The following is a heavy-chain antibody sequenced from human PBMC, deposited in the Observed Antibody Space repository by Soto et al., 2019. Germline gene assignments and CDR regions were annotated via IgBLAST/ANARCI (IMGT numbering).Heavy chain of an antibody. CDR1: GLPFSSYA. Sequence: GGSIIVSCAASGLPFSSYASSWVRHAPGKGLEWVSAISGSGGSTYYADSVKGRFTISRDNSKNTLYLQMNSLRAEDTAVYYCAKGGVVVVAATGYWGQGTLVTVSS. CDR2: ISGSGGST. D-gene: IGHD2-15*01. CDR3: AKGGVVVVAATGY. V-gene: IGHV3-23*01. J-gene: IGHJ4*02.